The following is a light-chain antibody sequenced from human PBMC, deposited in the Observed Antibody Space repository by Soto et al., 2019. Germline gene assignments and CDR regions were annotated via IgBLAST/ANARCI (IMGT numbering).Light chain of an antibody. CDR1: QSVSSCY. V-gene: IGKV3-20*01. J-gene: IGKJ3*01. Sequence: EIVLTQSPGTLSLSPGERATLSCRASQSVSSCYLAWYQQKPGQAPRLLIYGASSRATGIPDRFSGSGSGTDFTLTISRLEPEDFAVYYCQQYGRSPPFSFGPGTKVDSK. CDR2: GAS. CDR3: QQYGRSPPFS.